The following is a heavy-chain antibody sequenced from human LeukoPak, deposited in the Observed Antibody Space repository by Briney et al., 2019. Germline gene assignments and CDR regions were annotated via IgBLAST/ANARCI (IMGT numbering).Heavy chain of an antibody. V-gene: IGHV3-48*03. CDR3: ASSYGSSAYYPFDY. CDR2: ISSSGSTI. Sequence: GGSLRLSCAASGFTFSSYEMNWVRQAPGKGLEWVSYISSSGSTIYYADSVKGRFTISRDNSKNTLYLQMNTLRAEDTAIYYCASSYGSSAYYPFDYWGQGTLVTVSS. CDR1: GFTFSSYE. D-gene: IGHD3-22*01. J-gene: IGHJ4*02.